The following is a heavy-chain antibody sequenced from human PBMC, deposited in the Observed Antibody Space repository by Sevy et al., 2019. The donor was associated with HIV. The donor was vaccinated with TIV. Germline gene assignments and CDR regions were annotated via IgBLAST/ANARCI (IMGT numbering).Heavy chain of an antibody. V-gene: IGHV3-23*01. Sequence: GGSLRLSCAGSGFIFSTYAMTWVRQAPGKGLEWVSSIGGSGGSTYYADSVKGRFTISRDNSNNMIDLEMNSLRAEDTAVYYCAKETSDGFQWGQGTLVTVSS. J-gene: IGHJ4*02. CDR2: IGGSGGST. CDR3: AKETSDGFQ. D-gene: IGHD1-7*01. CDR1: GFIFSTYA.